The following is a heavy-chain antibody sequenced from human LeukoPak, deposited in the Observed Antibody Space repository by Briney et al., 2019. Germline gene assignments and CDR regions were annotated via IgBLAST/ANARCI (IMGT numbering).Heavy chain of an antibody. CDR1: GYTFTSYG. V-gene: IGHV1-18*01. CDR2: ISAYNGNT. J-gene: IGHJ3*02. CDR3: ARNQLEEGPDAFDI. Sequence: ASVKVSCKTSGYTFTSYGISWVRQAPGQGLEWMGWISAYNGNTNYAQKLQGRVTMTTDTSTSTAYMELRSLRSDDTAVYYCARNQLEEGPDAFDIWGQGTMVTVSS. D-gene: IGHD1-1*01.